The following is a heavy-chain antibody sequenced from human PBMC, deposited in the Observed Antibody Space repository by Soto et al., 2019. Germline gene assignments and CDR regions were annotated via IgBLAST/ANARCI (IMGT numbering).Heavy chain of an antibody. J-gene: IGHJ4*02. Sequence: PGGSLRLSCAASGFTFSSYAMSWVRQAPGKGLEWVSAISGSGGSTYYADSVKGRFTISRDNSKNTLYLQMNSLRAEDTAVYYCAKGPGFIWFAELLRFDYWGQGTLVTVSS. V-gene: IGHV3-23*01. CDR1: GFTFSSYA. CDR3: AKGPGFIWFAELLRFDY. D-gene: IGHD3-10*01. CDR2: ISGSGGST.